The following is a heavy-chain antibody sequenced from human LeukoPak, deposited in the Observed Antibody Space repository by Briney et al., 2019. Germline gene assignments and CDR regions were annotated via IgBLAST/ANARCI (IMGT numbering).Heavy chain of an antibody. J-gene: IGHJ4*02. Sequence: GGPLRLSCAASGFTFSSYAMSWVRQAPGKGLEWVSVIYSGGSTYYADSVKGRFTISRDNSKNTLYLQMNSLRAEDTAVYYCARESYYYDSSGYSYYFDYWGQGTLVTVSS. V-gene: IGHV3-66*01. CDR3: ARESYYYDSSGYSYYFDY. D-gene: IGHD3-22*01. CDR2: IYSGGST. CDR1: GFTFSSYA.